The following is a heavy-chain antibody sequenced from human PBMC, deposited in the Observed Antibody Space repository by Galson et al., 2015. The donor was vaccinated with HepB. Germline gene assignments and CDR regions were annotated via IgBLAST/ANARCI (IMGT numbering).Heavy chain of an antibody. CDR3: AKGGGGMVNLFDY. V-gene: IGHV3-9*01. CDR2: ITWNSGSI. Sequence: SLRLSCAASGFTFDDYAMHWVRQAPGKGLEWVSGITWNSGSIGYADSVKGRFTISRDNAKNSLYLQMNSLRSEDTALYCCAKGGGGMVNLFDYWGQGTLVTVSS. CDR1: GFTFDDYA. J-gene: IGHJ4*02. D-gene: IGHD5-18*01.